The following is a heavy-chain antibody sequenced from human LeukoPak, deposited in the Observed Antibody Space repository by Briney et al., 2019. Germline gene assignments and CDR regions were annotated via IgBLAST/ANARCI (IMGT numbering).Heavy chain of an antibody. D-gene: IGHD1-26*01. Sequence: SETLSLTCTVSGGSISSYYWSWIRQPPGKGLEWIGYIYYSGSTNYNPSLKSRVTISVDTSKNQFSLKLSSVTAADTAVYCCARVIPGTWYSGSYRSYYFDYWGQGTLVTVSS. CDR2: IYYSGST. CDR3: ARVIPGTWYSGSYRSYYFDY. V-gene: IGHV4-59*08. CDR1: GGSISSYY. J-gene: IGHJ4*02.